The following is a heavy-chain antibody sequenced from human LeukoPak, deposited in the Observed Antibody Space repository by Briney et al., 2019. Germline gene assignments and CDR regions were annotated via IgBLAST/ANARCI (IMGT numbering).Heavy chain of an antibody. J-gene: IGHJ4*02. CDR3: ARGLPGGFDY. Sequence: GGSLRLSCAASGFTFSTYDMHWVRQATGKGLEWVSGISTAGDTYYPGSVKGRFTVSRENAKNSLYLQMSSLRAGDTAVYYCARGLPGGFDYWGQGTLVNVSS. D-gene: IGHD3-16*01. CDR2: ISTAGDT. CDR1: GFTFSTYD. V-gene: IGHV3-13*01.